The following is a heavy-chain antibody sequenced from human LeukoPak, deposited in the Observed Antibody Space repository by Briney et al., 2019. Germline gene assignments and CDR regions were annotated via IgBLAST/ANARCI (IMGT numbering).Heavy chain of an antibody. CDR2: IRYDGSNK. CDR1: GFTFSSYG. J-gene: IGHJ6*03. D-gene: IGHD4-23*01. CDR3: ARRKSDYGGDYYYYYMDV. V-gene: IGHV3-30*02. Sequence: GGSLRLSCAASGFTFSSYGMHWVRQAPDKGLEWVTFIRYDGSNKYYADSVKGRFTISRDNSKNTLYLRMNSLRAEDTAVYYCARRKSDYGGDYYYYYMDVWGKGTTVTISS.